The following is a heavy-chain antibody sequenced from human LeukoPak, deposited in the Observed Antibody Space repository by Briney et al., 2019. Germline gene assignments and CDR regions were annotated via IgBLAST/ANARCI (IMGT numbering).Heavy chain of an antibody. Sequence: ASVTVSCTASGYTFTNHGITWVRQAPGQGLEWMGWISAYNGDTKYAQKLQGRVTMTTDTSTNTAYMELRSLRSDDTAVYYCARDPSNSSGFHPHSDYWGQGALVTVSS. J-gene: IGHJ4*02. D-gene: IGHD3-22*01. CDR2: ISAYNGDT. V-gene: IGHV1-18*01. CDR3: ARDPSNSSGFHPHSDY. CDR1: GYTFTNHG.